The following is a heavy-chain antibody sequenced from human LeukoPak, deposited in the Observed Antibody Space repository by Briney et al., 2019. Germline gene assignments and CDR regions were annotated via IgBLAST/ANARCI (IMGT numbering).Heavy chain of an antibody. Sequence: GGALRLSCTASGFTFSDYGMSWVRQAPGEGLEWVSSINNIGVNTHYSESVKGRFTISRDNSKNTLYLQMNSLTVEDAAVYHCARQLWLPDYWGQGTLVTVSS. CDR2: INNIGVNT. D-gene: IGHD5-18*01. CDR1: GFTFSDYG. V-gene: IGHV3-23*01. CDR3: ARQLWLPDY. J-gene: IGHJ4*02.